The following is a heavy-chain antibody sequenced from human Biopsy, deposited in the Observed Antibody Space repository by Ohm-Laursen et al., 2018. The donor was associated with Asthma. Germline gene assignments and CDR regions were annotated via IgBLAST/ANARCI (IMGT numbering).Heavy chain of an antibody. CDR2: ISWNSGNI. CDR1: GFSFDVCV. Sequence: SLRLSCAASGFSFDVCVMHWVRQAPGTGLEWVSSISWNSGNIDYADSVKGRFTISRDNAKNSLYLQMQSLRPEDTAVYYCAKSADYYDSTDYLDFWGRGTLVTVSS. D-gene: IGHD3-22*01. CDR3: AKSADYYDSTDYLDF. J-gene: IGHJ4*01. V-gene: IGHV3-9*01.